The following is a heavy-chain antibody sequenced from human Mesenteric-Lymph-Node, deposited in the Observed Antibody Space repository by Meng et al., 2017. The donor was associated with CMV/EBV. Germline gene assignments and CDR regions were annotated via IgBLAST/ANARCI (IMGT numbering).Heavy chain of an antibody. Sequence: GESLKISCAASGFTFSSYWMHWVRQAPGKGLVWVSRINSDGSTTSYADSVKGRFTISRDNAKNTLYLQMNSLRDEDTAVYYCASCSSTSCSGFDYWGQGTLVTVSS. D-gene: IGHD2-2*01. CDR1: GFTFSSYW. CDR2: INSDGSTT. V-gene: IGHV3-74*01. J-gene: IGHJ4*02. CDR3: ASCSSTSCSGFDY.